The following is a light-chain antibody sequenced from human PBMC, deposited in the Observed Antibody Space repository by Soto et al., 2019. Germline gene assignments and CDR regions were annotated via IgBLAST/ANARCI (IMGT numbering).Light chain of an antibody. J-gene: IGKJ1*01. Sequence: DIQMTQSPSSLSASVGDRVTITCRTSQSISSYLNWYHQKPGKAPKLLISAASTLQSGVPSRFSGSGSGTDFTLTISSLQPEDFATYYCQQSYTTPRTFGQGTKVEIK. CDR3: QQSYTTPRT. CDR2: AAS. V-gene: IGKV1-39*01. CDR1: QSISSY.